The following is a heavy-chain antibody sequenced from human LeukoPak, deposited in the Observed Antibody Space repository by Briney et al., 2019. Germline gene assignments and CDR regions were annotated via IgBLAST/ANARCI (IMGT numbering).Heavy chain of an antibody. CDR1: GFAFGSEA. D-gene: IGHD2-2*01. CDR3: AKVRSGSASWALQIFDN. Sequence: GGSLRLSCAVSGFAFGSEAMSWFRQSPARGLEWVAAISPGGGTTYYADYVKGRFTISRDNSNNTLYVQMNSLRAEDTAVYYCAKVRSGSASWALQIFDNWGQGTLVTASS. V-gene: IGHV3-23*01. J-gene: IGHJ4*02. CDR2: ISPGGGTT.